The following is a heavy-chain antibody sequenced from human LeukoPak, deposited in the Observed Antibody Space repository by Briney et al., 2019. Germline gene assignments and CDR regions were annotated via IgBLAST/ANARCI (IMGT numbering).Heavy chain of an antibody. CDR2: IYYSGST. CDR1: GGSISSHY. V-gene: IGHV4-59*08. CDR3: ARHGHYDFWSGYQPDYYYYYMDV. Sequence: SETLSLTCSVSGGSISSHYWSWIRQPPGKGLEWIGYIYYSGSTNYNPSLKSRVTISVDTSKNQFSLKLSSVTAADTAVYYCARHGHYDFWSGYQPDYYYYYMDVWGKGTTVTVSS. J-gene: IGHJ6*03. D-gene: IGHD3-3*01.